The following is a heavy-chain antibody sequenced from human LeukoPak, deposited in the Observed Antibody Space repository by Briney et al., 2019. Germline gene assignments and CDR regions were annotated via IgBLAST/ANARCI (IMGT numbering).Heavy chain of an antibody. Sequence: PSGTLSLTCTVSGGSISSGGYYWSWIRQPPGKGLEWIGYIYYSGSTNYNPSLKSRVTISVDTAKNQFSLKLSSVTAADTAVYYCARGVVAARFWFDHWGQGTLVTVSS. V-gene: IGHV4-61*08. CDR3: ARGVVAARFWFDH. D-gene: IGHD2-15*01. CDR1: GGSISSGGYY. J-gene: IGHJ5*02. CDR2: IYYSGST.